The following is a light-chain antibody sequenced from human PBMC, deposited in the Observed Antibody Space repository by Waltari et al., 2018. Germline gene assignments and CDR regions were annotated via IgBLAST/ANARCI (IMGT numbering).Light chain of an antibody. Sequence: SALTQPASVSGSPGQSITISCTTASSAAGSYNLVSWYQQYPGKAPKLIIYEGSKRPPGVSNRFSGSKSGNTGSLTISGLQVEDEADYYCCSFAGSNTYVLGTGTKVSVL. CDR1: SSAAGSYNL. J-gene: IGLJ1*01. CDR3: CSFAGSNTYV. CDR2: EGS. V-gene: IGLV2-23*01.